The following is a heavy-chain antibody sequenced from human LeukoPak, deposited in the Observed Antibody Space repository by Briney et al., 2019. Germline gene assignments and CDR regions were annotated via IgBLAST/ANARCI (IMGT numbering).Heavy chain of an antibody. D-gene: IGHD3-16*01. J-gene: IGHJ3*02. CDR3: ANGGNNNDAFDI. V-gene: IGHV3-23*01. Sequence: VGSLRLSCAPSRVTSSIYAMSCVPPAPGKGLEWVLAISGSGGSTYYADSVKGRFTISRDNSKIQLYLQMNSLRAEDTAVYYCANGGNNNDAFDIWGQGTMVTVSS. CDR1: RVTSSIYA. CDR2: ISGSGGST.